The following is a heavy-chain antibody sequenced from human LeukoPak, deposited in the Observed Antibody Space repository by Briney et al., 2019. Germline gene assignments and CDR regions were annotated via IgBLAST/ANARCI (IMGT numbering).Heavy chain of an antibody. V-gene: IGHV1-69*13. CDR1: GGTFSSYA. Sequence: SVKVSFKASGGTFSSYAISWVRQAPGQGLEWMGGIIPIFGTANYAQKFQGRVTITADESTSTAYMELSSLRSEDTAVYYCARDRGYCSSTSCYARYYYYGMDVWGQGTTVTVSS. D-gene: IGHD2-2*01. CDR3: ARDRGYCSSTSCYARYYYYGMDV. CDR2: IIPIFGTA. J-gene: IGHJ6*02.